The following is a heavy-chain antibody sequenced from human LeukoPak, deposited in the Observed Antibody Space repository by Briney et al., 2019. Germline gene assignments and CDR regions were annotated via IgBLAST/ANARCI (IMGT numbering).Heavy chain of an antibody. Sequence: PSETLSLTCTVSGGSISSYYRSWIRQPPGKGLEWIGYIYYSGSTYYNPSLKSRVTISVDTSKNQFSLKLSSVTAADTAVYYCAREGAFTVTPQTFDYWGQGTLVTVSS. V-gene: IGHV4-59*12. D-gene: IGHD4-17*01. J-gene: IGHJ4*02. CDR3: AREGAFTVTPQTFDY. CDR2: IYYSGST. CDR1: GGSISSYY.